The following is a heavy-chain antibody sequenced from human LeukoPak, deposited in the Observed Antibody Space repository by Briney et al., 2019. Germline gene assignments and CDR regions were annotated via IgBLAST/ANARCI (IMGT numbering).Heavy chain of an antibody. D-gene: IGHD6-13*01. CDR1: GGSFSGYY. V-gene: IGHV4-59*01. Sequence: SETLSLTCAVYGGSFSGYYWSWIRQPPGKGLEWIGYIYYSGTTNYNPSLKSRVTISVDTSKNQFSLKLNSVTAADTAVYYCARGVYVAAAQYGYWGQGTLVTVSS. CDR2: IYYSGTT. J-gene: IGHJ4*02. CDR3: ARGVYVAAAQYGY.